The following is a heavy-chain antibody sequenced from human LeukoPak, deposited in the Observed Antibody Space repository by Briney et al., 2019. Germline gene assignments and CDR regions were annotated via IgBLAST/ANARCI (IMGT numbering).Heavy chain of an antibody. D-gene: IGHD4-17*01. CDR3: ARHRGPTVTTPLDY. V-gene: IGHV3-66*04. CDR2: IYSGVST. CDR1: GFTFSSYA. J-gene: IGHJ4*02. Sequence: GGSLRLSCAASGFTFSSYAESWVGQAPGKGRERVSVIYSGVSTYYADSVQGRFTISRDNSKNTLYLQMNSLRAEDTAVYYCARHRGPTVTTPLDYWGQGTLVTVSS.